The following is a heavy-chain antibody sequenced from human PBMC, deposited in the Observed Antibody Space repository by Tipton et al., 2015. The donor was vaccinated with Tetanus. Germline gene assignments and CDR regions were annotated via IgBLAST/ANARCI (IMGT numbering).Heavy chain of an antibody. CDR3: ARADKRMVVGATIWFDP. J-gene: IGHJ5*02. V-gene: IGHV1-2*02. CDR1: GYPFTSYY. CDR2: INPYTGGT. D-gene: IGHD1-26*01. Sequence: QLVQSGAEVKRPGASVKLSCKASGYPFTSYYVHWVRQAPGQGLEWMGWINPYTGGTTLPRKFQGRVTMTRDKSASTAYMDLSSLRSDDTAVYYCARADKRMVVGATIWFDPWGQGTLVTVS.